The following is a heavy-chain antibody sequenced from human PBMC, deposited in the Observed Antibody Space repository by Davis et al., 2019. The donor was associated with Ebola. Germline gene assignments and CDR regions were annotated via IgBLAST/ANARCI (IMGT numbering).Heavy chain of an antibody. J-gene: IGHJ4*02. CDR1: GFMFSNYA. CDR2: ISYDGSNE. CDR3: ARGGTGLLSGGHDY. V-gene: IGHV3-30-3*01. D-gene: IGHD2/OR15-2a*01. Sequence: PGGSLRLSCAASGFMFSNYAFHWVRQAPGNGLEWVTVISYDGSNEYYADSVKGRFNISRDNSKNMLYLQMNSLRADDTAVYFCARGGTGLLSGGHDYWGQGTRVTVSS.